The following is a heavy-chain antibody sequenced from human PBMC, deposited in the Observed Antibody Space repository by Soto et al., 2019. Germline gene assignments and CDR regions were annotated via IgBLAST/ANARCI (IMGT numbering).Heavy chain of an antibody. D-gene: IGHD1-26*01. CDR1: GFTFSSYE. CDR2: ISRGGHVI. J-gene: IGHJ4*02. Sequence: PGGSLRLSCAASGFTFSSYEMNWVRQAPGKGLEWVSYISRGGHVIYYADSVKGRFIISRDNAKDSLNQQMNSLTAEDTAVYYCERDSRGYYFDSWGQGTLVTVSS. V-gene: IGHV3-48*03. CDR3: ERDSRGYYFDS.